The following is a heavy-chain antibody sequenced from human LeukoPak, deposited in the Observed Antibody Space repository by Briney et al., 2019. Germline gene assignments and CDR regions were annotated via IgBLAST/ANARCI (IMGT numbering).Heavy chain of an antibody. Sequence: SETLSLTCTVSGGSISSSSYYWGWIRQPPGKGLEWIGSIYYSGSTYYNPPLKSRVTISVDRSKNHFSLRLSSVTAADTAVYYCARGENVVVATRRWGQGTLVTVSS. CDR2: IYYSGST. D-gene: IGHD2-15*01. CDR3: ARGENVVVATRR. J-gene: IGHJ4*02. CDR1: GGSISSSSYY. V-gene: IGHV4-39*02.